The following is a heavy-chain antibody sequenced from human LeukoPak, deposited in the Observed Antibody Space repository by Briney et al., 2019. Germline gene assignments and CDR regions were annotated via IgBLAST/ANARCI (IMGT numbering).Heavy chain of an antibody. V-gene: IGHV4-4*07. CDR3: ARENSGSYREFDY. J-gene: IGHJ4*02. CDR2: IYTSGST. Sequence: SETLSLTCTVSGGSISSYYWSWIRQPAGKGLEGIGRIYTSGSTNYNASLKSRVSMSVDTSKNQFSLKLSSVTAADTAVFYCARENSGSYREFDYWGQGPLVTVSS. D-gene: IGHD1-26*01. CDR1: GGSISSYY.